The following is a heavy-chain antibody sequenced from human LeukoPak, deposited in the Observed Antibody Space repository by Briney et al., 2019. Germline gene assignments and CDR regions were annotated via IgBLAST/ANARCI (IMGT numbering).Heavy chain of an antibody. CDR3: AKDRRPTYYSDSSGYYFRDAFDI. CDR2: IYSSGGT. D-gene: IGHD3-22*01. CDR1: GFTVSINY. V-gene: IGHV3-53*01. Sequence: GGSLRLSCAASGFTVSINYMSWVRQAPGKGLEWVSVIYSSGGTSYADSVKGRFTISRDNSKNTLSLQMNSLRAEDTAVYYCAKDRRPTYYSDSSGYYFRDAFDIWGQGTMVTVSS. J-gene: IGHJ3*02.